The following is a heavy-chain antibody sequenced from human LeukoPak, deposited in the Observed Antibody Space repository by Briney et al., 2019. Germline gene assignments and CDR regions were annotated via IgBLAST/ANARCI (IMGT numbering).Heavy chain of an antibody. D-gene: IGHD1-26*01. CDR3: ATTYSGSYRIIPEYLQH. J-gene: IGHJ1*01. V-gene: IGHV4-31*03. Sequence: TSETLSLTCTVSGASISRGGYHWSWIRQHPGKGLEWIGYIYYSGSTYYNPSLKSRVTISVDTSKNQFSLKLSSVTAADTAVYYCATTYSGSYRIIPEYLQHWGQGTLVTVSS. CDR1: GASISRGGYH. CDR2: IYYSGST.